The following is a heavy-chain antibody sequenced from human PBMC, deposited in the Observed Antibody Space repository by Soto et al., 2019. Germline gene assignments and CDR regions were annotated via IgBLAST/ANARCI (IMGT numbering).Heavy chain of an antibody. D-gene: IGHD2-8*01. Sequence: QVQLVQSGAEVKKPGASVKVSCKASGYTFTSYAMHWVRQAPGQRPEWMGWINAGNGNTKYSQKFQGRFTITRDRPAGTAYIELSSLCSGGPAVCCCARVYGPLDCWGQGSVVTFSS. CDR3: ARVYGPLDC. CDR1: GYTFTSYA. J-gene: IGHJ4*02. CDR2: INAGNGNT. V-gene: IGHV1-3*01.